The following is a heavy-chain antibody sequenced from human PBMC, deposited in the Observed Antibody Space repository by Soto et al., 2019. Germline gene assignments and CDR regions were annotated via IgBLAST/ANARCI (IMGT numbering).Heavy chain of an antibody. CDR3: ARAPRGFIEGGGAFDI. CDR1: GYTFTSYG. D-gene: IGHD3-10*01. V-gene: IGHV1-18*01. Sequence: QVQLVQSGAEVKKPGASVKVSCKASGYTFTSYGISWVRQAPGQGLEWMGWISAYNGNTNYAQKLQGRVTMTTDTSTSTADMELRSLRSDDTAVYYCARAPRGFIEGGGAFDIWGQGTMVTVSS. CDR2: ISAYNGNT. J-gene: IGHJ3*02.